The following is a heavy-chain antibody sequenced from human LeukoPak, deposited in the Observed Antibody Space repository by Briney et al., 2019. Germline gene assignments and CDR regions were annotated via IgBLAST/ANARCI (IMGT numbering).Heavy chain of an antibody. J-gene: IGHJ6*03. V-gene: IGHV4-39*07. CDR3: ARDSGGLESTYMDV. Sequence: SETLSLTCTVSGDSISSSNSYWGWIRQPPGKGLEWIGSIYYSGNTYYNASLKSRVTISVDTSKNQFSLKLSSVTVADTAVYYCARDSGGLESTYMDVWGKGTTVTISS. D-gene: IGHD1-1*01. CDR2: IYYSGNT. CDR1: GDSISSSNSY.